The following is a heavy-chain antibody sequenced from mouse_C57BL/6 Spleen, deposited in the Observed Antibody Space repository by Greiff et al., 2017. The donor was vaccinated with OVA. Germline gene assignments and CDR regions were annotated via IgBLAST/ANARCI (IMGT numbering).Heavy chain of an antibody. Sequence: EVQGVESGAELVRPGASVKLSCTASGFNIKDYYMHWVKQRPEQGLEWIGRIDPEDGDTEYAPKFQGKATMTADTSSNTAYLQLSSLTSEDTAVYYCSPAYSKVWFAYWGQGTLVTVSA. V-gene: IGHV14-1*01. J-gene: IGHJ3*01. CDR3: SPAYSKVWFAY. CDR2: IDPEDGDT. CDR1: GFNIKDYY. D-gene: IGHD2-5*01.